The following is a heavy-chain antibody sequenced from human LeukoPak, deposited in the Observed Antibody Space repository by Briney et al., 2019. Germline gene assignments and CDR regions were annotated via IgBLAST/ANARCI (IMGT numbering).Heavy chain of an antibody. Sequence: SETLSLTCTVSGGSISSYYWSWIRQPPGKGLEWIGYIYYSGITKYNPSLKSRVTISVDTSGNQVSLKLNSVTAADTAVYYCARRQDYADYDLGAFDIWGQGTMVTVSS. CDR3: ARRQDYADYDLGAFDI. D-gene: IGHD4-17*01. V-gene: IGHV4-59*01. CDR1: GGSISSYY. CDR2: IYYSGIT. J-gene: IGHJ3*02.